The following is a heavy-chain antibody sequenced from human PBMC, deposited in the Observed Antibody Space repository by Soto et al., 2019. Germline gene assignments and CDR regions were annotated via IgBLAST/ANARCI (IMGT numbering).Heavy chain of an antibody. Sequence: SGPTLVNPTQTLTLTCTFSGFSLSTSGVGVGWIRQPPGKALEWLALIYWNDDKRYSPSLKSRLTITKDTSKNQVVLTMTNMDPVDTATYYCAHSRPQMYYDFWSGYYSWFDSWGQGTLATVS. V-gene: IGHV2-5*01. J-gene: IGHJ5*01. CDR2: IYWNDDK. D-gene: IGHD3-3*01. CDR3: AHSRPQMYYDFWSGYYSWFDS. CDR1: GFSLSTSGVG.